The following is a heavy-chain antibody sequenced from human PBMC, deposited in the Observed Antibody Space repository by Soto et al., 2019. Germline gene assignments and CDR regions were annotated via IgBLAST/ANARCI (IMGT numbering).Heavy chain of an antibody. CDR2: IYWDDSK. Sequence: QITLKESGPTLVRPTQNLTLTCAFSGFSLSTSGVGVGWIRQPPGKALEWLAVIYWDDSKHYSPSLRSRLTITKDTSKNQVVLTMTNMDPMDTGTYYCAHKGPEDWPLDYWGQGNLVTVSS. D-gene: IGHD3-9*01. CDR1: GFSLSTSGVG. CDR3: AHKGPEDWPLDY. J-gene: IGHJ4*02. V-gene: IGHV2-5*02.